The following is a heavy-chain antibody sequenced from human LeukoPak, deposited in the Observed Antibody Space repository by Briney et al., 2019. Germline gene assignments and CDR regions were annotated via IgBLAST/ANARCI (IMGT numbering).Heavy chain of an antibody. V-gene: IGHV3-23*01. J-gene: IGHJ3*02. CDR2: ISGSGGST. CDR3: AKSARGEYSSSAGGAFDI. D-gene: IGHD6-6*01. CDR1: GFTFSSYA. Sequence: GGSLRLSCAASGFTFSSYAMSWVRQAPGKGLEWVSAISGSGGSTYSAHSVEGRFSISRDNSKNTVYLQMNSLRAEDTAVYYCAKSARGEYSSSAGGAFDIWGQGTMVTVSS.